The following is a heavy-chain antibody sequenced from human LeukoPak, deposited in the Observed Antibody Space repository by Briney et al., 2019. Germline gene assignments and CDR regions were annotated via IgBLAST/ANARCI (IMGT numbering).Heavy chain of an antibody. Sequence: KTSETLSLTCTIFGDSVSRSDSYWDWIRQPPGKGLEWIGTIYYSGRTYYSPSLKSRVTLPVDMSNNQFSLTLSSVTAADTALYFCARRRYYDSSGYLEWGQGTLVTVSS. CDR1: GDSVSRSDSY. J-gene: IGHJ1*01. CDR2: IYYSGRT. V-gene: IGHV4-39*01. D-gene: IGHD3-22*01. CDR3: ARRRYYDSSGYLE.